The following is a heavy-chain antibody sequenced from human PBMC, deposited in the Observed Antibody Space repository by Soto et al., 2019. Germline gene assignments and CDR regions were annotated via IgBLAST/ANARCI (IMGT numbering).Heavy chain of an antibody. V-gene: IGHV3-23*01. D-gene: IGHD3-9*01. CDR3: AKVRYFDWPYAFDI. J-gene: IGHJ3*02. CDR2: ISGSGGST. Sequence: GGSLRLSCAPSGFPFSSYAMTWVRQAPGKGLEWVSAISGSGGSTYYADSVKGRFTISRDNSKNTLYLQMNSLRAEDTAVYYCAKVRYFDWPYAFDIWGQGTMVTVSS. CDR1: GFPFSSYA.